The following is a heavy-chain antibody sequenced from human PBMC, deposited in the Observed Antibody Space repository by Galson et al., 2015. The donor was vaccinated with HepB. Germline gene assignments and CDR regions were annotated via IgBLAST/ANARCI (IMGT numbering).Heavy chain of an antibody. CDR2: ISGSGGST. Sequence: SLRLSCAASGFTFSTYVMSWVRQAPGKGLEWVSAISGSGGSTYYADSVKGRFTISRDNSKNTLYLQMTSLRAEDTAVYYCAKGRIAATGTYYWGQGTLVTVSS. CDR1: GFTFSTYV. V-gene: IGHV3-23*01. CDR3: AKGRIAATGTYY. D-gene: IGHD6-13*01. J-gene: IGHJ4*02.